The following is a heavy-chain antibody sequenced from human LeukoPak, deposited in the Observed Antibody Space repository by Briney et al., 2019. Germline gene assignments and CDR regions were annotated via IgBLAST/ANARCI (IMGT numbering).Heavy chain of an antibody. CDR2: IYPNSGGT. J-gene: IGHJ5*02. Sequence: GASVKVSCKASGYMFTGYAIHWVRQAPGQGVEWMGWIYPNSGGTNYAQKFQGRVTMTRDTSITTVYMELSRLTSDDTAVYYCATVAVETASWWDPWGQGTLVTVSS. CDR1: GYMFTGYA. CDR3: ATVAVETASWWDP. V-gene: IGHV1-2*02. D-gene: IGHD5-24*01.